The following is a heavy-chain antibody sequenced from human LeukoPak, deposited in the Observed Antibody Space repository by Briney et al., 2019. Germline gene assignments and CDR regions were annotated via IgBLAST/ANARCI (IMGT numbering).Heavy chain of an antibody. J-gene: IGHJ4*02. Sequence: GGSLRLSCAASGFTFSSYAMHWVRQAPGKGLEWVAGISYDGSNKYYADSVKGRFTISRDNSKNTLYLQMNSLRAEDTAVYYCARDMAQVGATPLDYWGQGTLVTVSS. CDR3: ARDMAQVGATPLDY. V-gene: IGHV3-30-3*01. CDR2: ISYDGSNK. CDR1: GFTFSSYA. D-gene: IGHD1-26*01.